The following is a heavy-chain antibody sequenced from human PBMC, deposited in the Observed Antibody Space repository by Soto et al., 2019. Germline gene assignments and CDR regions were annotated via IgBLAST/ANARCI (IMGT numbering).Heavy chain of an antibody. Sequence: QVQLVESGGGVVQPGRSLRLSCAASGFTFSNNGMHWVRQAPGKGLEWVAVIWYDGSNEYFADSVKGRFTISRDNYTTTRFLHMDSLRGEDTAVYYCGRGIVYREYAIDYWGQGTLVTVSS. V-gene: IGHV3-33*01. CDR2: IWYDGSNE. D-gene: IGHD3-16*02. CDR3: GRGIVYREYAIDY. CDR1: GFTFSNNG. J-gene: IGHJ4*02.